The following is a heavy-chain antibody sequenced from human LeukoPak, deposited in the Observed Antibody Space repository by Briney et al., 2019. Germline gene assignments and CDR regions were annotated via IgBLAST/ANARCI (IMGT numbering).Heavy chain of an antibody. CDR2: IYYSGST. CDR3: ARDSSGYIFDY. CDR1: GGSISSYY. Sequence: SETLSLTCTVSGGSISSYYWSWIRQPPGKGLEWIGYIYYSGSTNYNPSLKTRVTISVDTSKNQFSLKLSSVPAADTAVYYCARDSSGYIFDYWGQGTLVTVSS. V-gene: IGHV4-59*01. D-gene: IGHD3-22*01. J-gene: IGHJ4*02.